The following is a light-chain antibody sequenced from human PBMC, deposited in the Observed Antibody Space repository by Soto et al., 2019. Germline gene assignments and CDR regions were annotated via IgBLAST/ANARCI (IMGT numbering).Light chain of an antibody. CDR2: DVS. CDR3: SAYANSITLV. V-gene: IGLV2-14*03. CDR1: SSDVGGYNY. J-gene: IGLJ3*02. Sequence: QSALTQPASVSGSPGQSITISCTGTSSDVGGYNYVSWYQQHPGNAPKLMIYDVSNRPSGVSNRFSGSKSGNTASLTLSGLQAEDEADYYCSAYANSITLVFGGGTKLTVL.